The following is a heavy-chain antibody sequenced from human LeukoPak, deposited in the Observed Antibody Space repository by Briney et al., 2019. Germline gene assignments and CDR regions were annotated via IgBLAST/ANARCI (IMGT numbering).Heavy chain of an antibody. CDR3: ERGRSGLAAAGTYDY. V-gene: IGHV1-8*01. CDR1: AYTFTISD. Sequence: GPSVNLSCTSSAYTFTISDINWVRQAPGQGLEWMGGINLKSGRTGYAKKFQARDSMTMNTSISTAYMEVSSLRFEDTAVYYCERGRSGLAAAGTYDYWGQGTLITVSS. J-gene: IGHJ4*02. CDR2: INLKSGRT. D-gene: IGHD6-13*01.